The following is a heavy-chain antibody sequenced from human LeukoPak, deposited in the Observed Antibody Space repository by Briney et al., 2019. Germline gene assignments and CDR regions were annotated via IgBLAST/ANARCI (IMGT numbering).Heavy chain of an antibody. CDR1: GFTFSSYG. CDR3: AKDWVSIPAYFDY. D-gene: IGHD5/OR15-5a*01. V-gene: IGHV3-30*02. Sequence: GGSLRLSCAASGFTFSSYGMHWVRQAPGKGLEWVAFIRYDGSNKYYADSVKGRFTISRDNSKNTLYLQMNSLRAEDTAVYYCAKDWVSIPAYFDYWGQGTLVTVSS. J-gene: IGHJ4*02. CDR2: IRYDGSNK.